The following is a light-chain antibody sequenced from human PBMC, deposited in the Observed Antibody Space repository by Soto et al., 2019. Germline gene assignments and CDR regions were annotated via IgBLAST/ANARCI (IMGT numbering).Light chain of an antibody. J-gene: IGKJ4*01. CDR2: NAY. Sequence: DIQMTQSPSTLSASVGDRVTITCRASQNINRWLAWYQQRPGKATKSLIHNAYTLEAGVPSRFSGSASGTEFTLTISSLQPDDLAAYFCLQYNVYPLPFGGGTKVEIK. V-gene: IGKV1-5*03. CDR3: LQYNVYPLP. CDR1: QNINRW.